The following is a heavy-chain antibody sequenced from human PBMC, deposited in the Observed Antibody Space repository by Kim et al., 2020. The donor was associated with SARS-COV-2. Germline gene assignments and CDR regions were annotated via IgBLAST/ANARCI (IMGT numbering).Heavy chain of an antibody. D-gene: IGHD2-2*02. CDR3: ARGDIAGYQLLYWLDY. J-gene: IGHJ4*02. CDR1: GFTFSSYA. Sequence: GGSLRLSCAASGFTFSSYAMHWVRQAPGKGLEWVAVISYDGSNKYYADSVKGRFTISRDNSKNTLYLQMNSLRAEDTAVYYCARGDIAGYQLLYWLDYWGQGTLVTVSS. CDR2: ISYDGSNK. V-gene: IGHV3-30-3*01.